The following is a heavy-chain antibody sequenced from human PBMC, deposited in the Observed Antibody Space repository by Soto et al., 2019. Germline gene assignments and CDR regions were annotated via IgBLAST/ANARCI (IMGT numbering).Heavy chain of an antibody. CDR2: ISGYNGVT. CDR3: ARSSPRGSFGPGDDGMDV. CDR1: GYTLSSNG. V-gene: IGHV1-18*04. J-gene: IGHJ6*02. D-gene: IGHD3-3*02. Sequence: ASVKVSCKASGYTLSSNGINWVRQAPGQGPEWMGWISGYNGVTNFAQKFQGRLTMTTDTSTNTAHMELRSLRSDDTAVYYCARSSPRGSFGPGDDGMDVWGQGTTVTVSS.